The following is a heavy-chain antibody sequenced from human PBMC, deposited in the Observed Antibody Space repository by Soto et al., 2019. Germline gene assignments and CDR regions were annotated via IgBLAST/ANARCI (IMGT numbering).Heavy chain of an antibody. CDR2: IFHSGST. Sequence: QVQLQESGPGLVKPSGTLSLTCAVFGGSISNSNLWTCVRQPPGKGLDWIGEIFHSGSTNYNSSLMGRVTISVDKANNQFSLKLSSVTAAYTAVYYCAHRPIVGAAIWGQGTLVTVSS. CDR3: AHRPIVGAAI. D-gene: IGHD1-26*01. V-gene: IGHV4-4*02. J-gene: IGHJ4*02. CDR1: GGSISNSNL.